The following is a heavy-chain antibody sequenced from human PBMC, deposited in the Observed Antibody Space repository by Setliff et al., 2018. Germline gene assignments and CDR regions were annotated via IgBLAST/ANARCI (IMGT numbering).Heavy chain of an antibody. CDR1: GGSFSNYA. Sequence: KVSCKASGGSFSNYAIIWVRQAPGQGPEWMGGIIPIYGSTNNAEKFQGRVTFSADESMSTVYMELSGLTSADTALYYCARDALYDSNDRNSYYGNWLDPWGQGTLVTVSS. CDR2: IIPIYGST. CDR3: ARDALYDSNDRNSYYGNWLDP. V-gene: IGHV1-69*01. D-gene: IGHD3-22*01. J-gene: IGHJ5*02.